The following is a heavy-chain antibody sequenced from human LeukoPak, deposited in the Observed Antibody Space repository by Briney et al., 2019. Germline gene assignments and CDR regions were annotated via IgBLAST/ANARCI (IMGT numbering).Heavy chain of an antibody. V-gene: IGHV3-30-3*01. CDR3: ARGRAAAGYDY. CDR2: ISYDGSNK. CDR1: GFTFSSYA. Sequence: PGRSLRLSCAASGFTFSSYAMHWVRQAPGKGLEWVAVISYDGSNKYYADSVKGRFTISRDNSKNALYLQMNSLRAEDTAVYYCARGRAAAGYDYWGQGTLVTVSS. D-gene: IGHD6-13*01. J-gene: IGHJ4*02.